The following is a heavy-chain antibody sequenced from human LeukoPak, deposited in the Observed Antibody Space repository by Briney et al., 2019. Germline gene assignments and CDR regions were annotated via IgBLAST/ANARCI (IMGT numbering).Heavy chain of an antibody. D-gene: IGHD4-17*01. CDR3: ARDPDYGDYAFTNDC. Sequence: PGGSLRLSCAASGFTFSSYWMSWVRQAPGKGLEWVANIKQDGSEKYYVDSVKGRFTISRDNAKNSLYLQMNSLRAEDTAVYYCARDPDYGDYAFTNDCWGQGTLVTVSS. CDR1: GFTFSSYW. CDR2: IKQDGSEK. V-gene: IGHV3-7*03. J-gene: IGHJ4*02.